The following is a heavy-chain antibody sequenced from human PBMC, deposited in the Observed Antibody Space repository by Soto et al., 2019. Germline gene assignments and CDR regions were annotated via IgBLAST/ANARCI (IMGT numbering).Heavy chain of an antibody. V-gene: IGHV3-23*02. J-gene: IGHJ4*02. Sequence: PGXSLRLSCAASGFTFRSYAMSWVRQAPGKGVEWVTEIXGSGGXTYAGDCGKGXXTSPGDNXXXTLYLQMNSLRAEDTAVYYCAKVSGSSGYYDYWGQGTLVTVSS. CDR1: GFTFRSYA. CDR2: IXGSGGXT. D-gene: IGHD3-22*01. CDR3: AKVSGSSGYYDY.